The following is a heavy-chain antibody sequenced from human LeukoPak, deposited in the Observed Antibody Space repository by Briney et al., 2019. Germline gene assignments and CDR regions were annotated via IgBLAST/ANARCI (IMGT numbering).Heavy chain of an antibody. CDR1: GFTFSDYY. J-gene: IGHJ4*02. V-gene: IGHV3-74*01. CDR3: ARDGPSAAAKDY. D-gene: IGHD6-13*01. Sequence: EGSLRLSCAASGFTFSDYYMSWIRQAPGKGLVWVSRINSDGSSTSYADSVKGRFTISRDNAKNTLYLQMNSLRAEDTAVYYCARDGPSAAAKDYWGQGTLVTVSS. CDR2: INSDGSST.